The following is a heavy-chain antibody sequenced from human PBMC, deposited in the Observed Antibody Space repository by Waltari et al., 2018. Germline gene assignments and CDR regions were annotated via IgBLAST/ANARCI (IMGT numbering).Heavy chain of an antibody. Sequence: QVQLQESGPGLVKPSETLSLTCSVSGGSIRRYYWNWLRLPPGKGLEWIGYMYYGGSVNYNPSLKSRVTMLGDPSKNQVSLKLTSVTPADTAVYYCATSSAPYNSLESWGQGTLVTVAS. J-gene: IGHJ4*02. CDR1: GGSIRRYY. D-gene: IGHD1-1*01. CDR2: MYYGGSV. CDR3: ATSSAPYNSLES. V-gene: IGHV4-59*01.